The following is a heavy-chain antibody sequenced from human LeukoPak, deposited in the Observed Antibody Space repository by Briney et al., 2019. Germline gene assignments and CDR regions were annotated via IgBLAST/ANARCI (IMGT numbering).Heavy chain of an antibody. J-gene: IGHJ6*02. D-gene: IGHD3-22*01. CDR1: GGSFSGYY. V-gene: IGHV4-34*01. CDR3: ARGPYYDSSGPPPDYYGMDV. Sequence: SETLSLTCAVYGGSFSGYYWSWIRQPPGKGLEWIGEINHSGSTNYNPSLKSRVTISVDTSKNQFSLKLSSVTAADTAVYYCARGPYYDSSGPPPDYYGMDVWGQGTTVT. CDR2: INHSGST.